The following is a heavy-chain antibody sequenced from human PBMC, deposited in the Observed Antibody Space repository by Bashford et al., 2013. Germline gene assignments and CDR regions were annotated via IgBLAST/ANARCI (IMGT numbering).Heavy chain of an antibody. CDR1: GGSISSSNW. V-gene: IGHV4-4*02. Sequence: SSETLSLTCDVSGGSISSSNWWSWVRQPPGKGLEWIGEIFHSGSANYSPSLKSRVTISVDKSKNQFSLRLSSVTAADTAVYYCAKQSAAMNPWGQGILVTVSS. CDR3: AKQSAAMNP. CDR2: IFHSGSA. J-gene: IGHJ5*02. D-gene: IGHD2-2*01.